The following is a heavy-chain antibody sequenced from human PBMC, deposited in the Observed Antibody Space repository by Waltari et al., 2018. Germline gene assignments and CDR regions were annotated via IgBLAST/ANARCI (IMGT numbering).Heavy chain of an antibody. CDR1: GFTFSSYG. V-gene: IGHV3-33*06. J-gene: IGHJ5*02. CDR2: IWYDGSNK. D-gene: IGHD2-15*01. Sequence: VQLVESGGGVVQPGRSLRLSCAASGFTFSSYGMHWVRQAPGKGLEWVAVIWYDGSNKYYADSVKGRFTISRDNSKNTLYLQMNSLRAEDTAVYYCAKDGGLVVAANWFDPWGQGTLVTVSS. CDR3: AKDGGLVVAANWFDP.